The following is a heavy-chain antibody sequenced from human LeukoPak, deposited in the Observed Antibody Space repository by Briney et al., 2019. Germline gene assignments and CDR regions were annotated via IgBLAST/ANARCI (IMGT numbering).Heavy chain of an antibody. CDR2: ISMDGSQQ. CDR3: AKDSGGSSSWIDY. CDR1: GFRFNGYA. Sequence: GGSLRLSCAASGFRFNGYAMHWVRQPPGTGLEWVAVISMDGSQQYYADSVKGRLTISRDNAKNSLYLQMNSLRAEDTALYYCAKDSGGSSSWIDYWGQGTLVTVSS. J-gene: IGHJ4*02. V-gene: IGHV3-30*04. D-gene: IGHD6-13*01.